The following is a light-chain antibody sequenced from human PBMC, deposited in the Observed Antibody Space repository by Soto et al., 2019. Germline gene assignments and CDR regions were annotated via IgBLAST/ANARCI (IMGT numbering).Light chain of an antibody. CDR2: GAS. Sequence: EIVLTQSPGTLSLSPGDRATLSCRASQSISSSYLAWYQQKPGQAPRLLIFGASTRATGIPDRFSGSGSGTDFTLTVNRLEPEDFAVYYCQQYNNWPGTFGQGTKVDIK. CDR3: QQYNNWPGT. CDR1: QSISSSY. V-gene: IGKV3-20*01. J-gene: IGKJ1*01.